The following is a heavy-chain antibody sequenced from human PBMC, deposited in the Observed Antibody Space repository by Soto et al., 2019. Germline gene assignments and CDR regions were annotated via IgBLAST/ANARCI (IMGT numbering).Heavy chain of an antibody. Sequence: QLQLVQSGGEVKTPGASVKVSCTTSGYTFTSHGISWVRQAPGQGLEWMGWISTYNGKTDYAQKFQGRVTMTADTRTRTVYMEVRSLRSDDTAVYYCARLLTEGATYREDAFDMWGQGTKVTVSS. CDR2: ISTYNGKT. CDR3: ARLLTEGATYREDAFDM. CDR1: GYTFTSHG. J-gene: IGHJ3*02. V-gene: IGHV1-18*01. D-gene: IGHD1-26*01.